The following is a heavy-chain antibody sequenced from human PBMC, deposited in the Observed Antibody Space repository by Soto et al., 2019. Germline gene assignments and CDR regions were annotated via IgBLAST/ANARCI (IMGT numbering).Heavy chain of an antibody. D-gene: IGHD6-13*01. CDR3: AHRRGYSSSLTKDYYCMDV. J-gene: IGHJ6*03. Sequence: QITLKESGPTLVKPTQTLTLTCTFSGFSLSTSGVGVGWIRQPPGKALEWLALIYWDDDKRYSPSLKSRLTITKDTSKNQLVLTMTNMDPVDTATYYCAHRRGYSSSLTKDYYCMDVWGKGTTVTVSS. CDR1: GFSLSTSGVG. V-gene: IGHV2-5*02. CDR2: IYWDDDK.